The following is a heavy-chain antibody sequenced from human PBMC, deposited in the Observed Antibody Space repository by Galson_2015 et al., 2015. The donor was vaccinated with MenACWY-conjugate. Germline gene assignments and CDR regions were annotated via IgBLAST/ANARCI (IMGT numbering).Heavy chain of an antibody. J-gene: IGHJ5*02. V-gene: IGHV4-59*01. CDR1: GGSISAYY. CDR3: ASGGTHPRRFLNSIDP. Sequence: SETLSLTCTVSGGSISAYYWGWIRQPPGKGLEWIGYMYYSERPHYNPSLKSRVTISVDTSKSLFSLKLSSVTAADTAVYYCASGGTHPRRFLNSIDPWGQGTLVTVSS. CDR2: MYYSERP. D-gene: IGHD3-16*01.